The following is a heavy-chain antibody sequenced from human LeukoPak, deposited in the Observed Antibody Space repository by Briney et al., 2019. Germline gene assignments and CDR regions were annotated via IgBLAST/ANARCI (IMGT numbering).Heavy chain of an antibody. V-gene: IGHV4-61*02. J-gene: IGHJ5*02. D-gene: IGHD3-22*01. CDR3: ARAYYYDSSGYYTNWFDP. Sequence: SQTLSLTCTVSGGSISSGSYYWSWIRQPAGKGLEWIGRIYTSGSTNYNPSLKSRVTISVDTSKNQFSLKLSSVTAADTAVYYCARAYYYDSSGYYTNWFDPWGQGTLVTVSS. CDR1: GGSISSGSYY. CDR2: IYTSGST.